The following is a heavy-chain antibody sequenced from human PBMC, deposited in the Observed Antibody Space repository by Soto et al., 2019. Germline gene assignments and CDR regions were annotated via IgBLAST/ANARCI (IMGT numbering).Heavy chain of an antibody. Sequence: EVQLVESGGGLVQPGGSLRLSCAASGFTIRNYWMHWVRQVPGKGLVWVSRINGDGSTNYADSVKGRFTISSDNAKNTLYLQMNTLRVEDTAVYYCARDSPLVRGVGFDDWGPGTLVTVSS. V-gene: IGHV3-74*01. CDR1: GFTIRNYW. CDR2: INGDGST. CDR3: ARDSPLVRGVGFDD. D-gene: IGHD3-10*01. J-gene: IGHJ4*02.